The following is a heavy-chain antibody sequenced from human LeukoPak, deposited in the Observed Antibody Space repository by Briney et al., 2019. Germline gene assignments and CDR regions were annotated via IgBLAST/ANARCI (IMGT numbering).Heavy chain of an antibody. CDR1: GFTFSRSW. V-gene: IGHV3-7*01. Sequence: GGSLRLSCAASGFTFSRSWMDWVRQAPGKGLEWVANIKEDGSETHYVDSAKGRFTISRDNAKNSLFLQVDNLRVEDTAIYYCSRSLNFWGQGTLVTVSP. CDR3: SRSLNF. CDR2: IKEDGSET. J-gene: IGHJ4*02.